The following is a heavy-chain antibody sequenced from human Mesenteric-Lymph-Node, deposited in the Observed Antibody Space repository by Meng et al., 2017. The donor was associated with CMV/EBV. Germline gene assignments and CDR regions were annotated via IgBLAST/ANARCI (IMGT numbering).Heavy chain of an antibody. J-gene: IGHJ4*02. V-gene: IGHV3-53*01. CDR3: ARDSYDMGYYFDF. CDR2: IYRGGST. D-gene: IGHD3-16*01. CDR1: GFTVSSAY. Sequence: GGSLRLSCAASGFTVSSAYMSWLRQPPGKGLEWVSVIYRGGSTYYADSMKGRFSVSRDNSKNTLFLQMNSLRAQDTATYCFARDSYDMGYYFDFWGRGTMVTVSS.